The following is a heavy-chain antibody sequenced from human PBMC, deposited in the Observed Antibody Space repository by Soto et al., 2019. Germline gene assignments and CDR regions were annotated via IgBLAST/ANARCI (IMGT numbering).Heavy chain of an antibody. CDR3: AKDQNWNDTFDY. CDR1: GFTFSSYA. V-gene: IGHV3-23*01. Sequence: GGSLRLSCAASGFTFSSYAMSWVRQAPGKGLEWVSAISGSGGGTYYADSVKGQFTISRDNSKNTLYLQMNSLRAEDTAVYYCAKDQNWNDTFDYWGQGTLVTVSS. D-gene: IGHD1-1*01. CDR2: ISGSGGGT. J-gene: IGHJ4*02.